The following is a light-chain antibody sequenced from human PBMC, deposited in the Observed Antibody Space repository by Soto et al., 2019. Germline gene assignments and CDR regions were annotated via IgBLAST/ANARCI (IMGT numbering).Light chain of an antibody. CDR3: QQYNNWPPYT. V-gene: IGKV3-15*01. J-gene: IGKJ2*01. Sequence: ELVLTQSPATLSLSPGERAALPCRGSQSVSSYLAWYPQKPGQAPRLLSSGASTRATGIPARFTGGGSGTEFSLTISSLQSEDFAVYYCQQYNNWPPYTFGQGTKVDI. CDR1: QSVSSY. CDR2: GAS.